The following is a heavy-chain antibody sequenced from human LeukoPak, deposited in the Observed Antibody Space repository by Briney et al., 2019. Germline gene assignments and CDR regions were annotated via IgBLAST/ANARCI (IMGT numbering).Heavy chain of an antibody. Sequence: SETLSLTCTVSNFSITSNYYWVWIRQPPGKRLEWIGSIYHAGATFYNPSLQSRVTISLDTSNNQFSLKLSSVTAADTAVYYCARSGIPRTSPRDSSSWDDAFDIWGQGTMVTVSS. V-gene: IGHV4-38-2*02. J-gene: IGHJ3*02. CDR2: IYHAGAT. D-gene: IGHD6-13*01. CDR3: ARSGIPRTSPRDSSSWDDAFDI. CDR1: NFSITSNYY.